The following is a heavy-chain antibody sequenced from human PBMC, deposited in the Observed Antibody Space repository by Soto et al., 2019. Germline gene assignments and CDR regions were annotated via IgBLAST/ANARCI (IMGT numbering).Heavy chain of an antibody. CDR3: TTDTISGYYYGMDV. D-gene: IGHD3-3*01. J-gene: IGHJ6*02. V-gene: IGHV3-15*07. CDR2: IKSKTDGGTT. Sequence: GGSLRLSCAASGFTFSNAWMNWVRQAPGKGLEWVGRIKSKTDGGTTDYAAPVKGRFTISRDDSKNTLYLQMNSLKTEDTAVYYCTTDTISGYYYGMDVWGQGTTVTVSS. CDR1: GFTFSNAW.